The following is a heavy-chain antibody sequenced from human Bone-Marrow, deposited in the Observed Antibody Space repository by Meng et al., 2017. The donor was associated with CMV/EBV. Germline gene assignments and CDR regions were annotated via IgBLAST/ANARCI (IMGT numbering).Heavy chain of an antibody. V-gene: IGHV3-23*01. D-gene: IGHD1-7*01. Sequence: GESLKISCAASGFTFSSYAMSWVRQAPGKGLEWVSAISGSGGSTYYADSVKGRFTISRDNSKNTLYLQMNSLRAEDTALYYCARDGTGTTYWDYGMDVWGQGTTVTVSS. CDR3: ARDGTGTTYWDYGMDV. J-gene: IGHJ6*02. CDR1: GFTFSSYA. CDR2: ISGSGGST.